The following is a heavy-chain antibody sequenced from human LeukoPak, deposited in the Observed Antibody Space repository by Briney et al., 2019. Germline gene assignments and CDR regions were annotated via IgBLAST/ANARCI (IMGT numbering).Heavy chain of an antibody. D-gene: IGHD3-22*01. Sequence: GGSLRLSCAASGFTFSSYSMNWVRQAPGKGLEWVSSISSSSSYIYYADSVKGRFTISRDNAKNSLYLQMNSLRAEDTAVYYCARDLGDDSSGYYYRTFDYWGQGTLVTVSS. CDR1: GFTFSSYS. V-gene: IGHV3-21*01. CDR2: ISSSSSYI. CDR3: ARDLGDDSSGYYYRTFDY. J-gene: IGHJ4*02.